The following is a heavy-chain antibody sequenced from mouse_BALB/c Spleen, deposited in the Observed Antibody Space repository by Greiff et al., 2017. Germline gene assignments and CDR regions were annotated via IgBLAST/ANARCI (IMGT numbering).Heavy chain of an antibody. D-gene: IGHD1-1*01. CDR3: ARGGYYYGSQYYFDY. CDR2: IHPGSGGT. Sequence: QVQLKQSGAELVRPGASVKLSCKALGYTFTDYEMHWVKQTPVHGLEWIGAIHPGSGGTAYNQKFKGKATLTVDTSSSTAYMQLSSLASEDSALYYCARGGYYYGSQYYFDYWGQGTTLTVSS. CDR1: GYTFTDYE. J-gene: IGHJ2*01. V-gene: IGHV1-15*01.